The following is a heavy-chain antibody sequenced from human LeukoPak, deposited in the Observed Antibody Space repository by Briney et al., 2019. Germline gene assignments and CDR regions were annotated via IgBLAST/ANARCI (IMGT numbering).Heavy chain of an antibody. CDR3: TRDRGIRPFDY. CDR1: GGSISSSSYY. V-gene: IGHV4-39*07. CDR2: IYYSGST. J-gene: IGHJ4*02. D-gene: IGHD1-14*01. Sequence: SKTLPLTCTVSGGSISSSSYYWGWIRQPPGKGLEWIGSIYYSGSTYYNPSLKSRVTISVDTSKNQFSLKLGSVTAADTAVYYCTRDRGIRPFDYWGQGTLVTVSS.